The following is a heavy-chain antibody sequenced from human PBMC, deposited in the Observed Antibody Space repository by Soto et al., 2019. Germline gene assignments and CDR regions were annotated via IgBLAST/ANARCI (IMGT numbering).Heavy chain of an antibody. CDR3: ARATTEYSSPYDAFDI. Sequence: PSQTLSLTCVISGDSVSSNSAAWNWIRQSPSRGLEWLGRTYYRSKWYNDYAVSVKSRITINPDTSKNQFSLQLNSVTPEDTAVYYCARATTEYSSPYDAFDIWGQGTMVTVSS. CDR1: GDSVSSNSAA. V-gene: IGHV6-1*01. CDR2: TYYRSKWYN. J-gene: IGHJ3*02. D-gene: IGHD6-6*01.